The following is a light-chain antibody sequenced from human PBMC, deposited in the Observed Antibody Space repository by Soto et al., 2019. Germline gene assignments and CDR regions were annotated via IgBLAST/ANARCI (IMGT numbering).Light chain of an antibody. J-gene: IGLJ2*01. CDR1: SSDVGGYNS. CDR2: DVS. Sequence: QSALTKHRSVYASHGESVNISCTGTSSDVGGYNSVSWYQQHPGKAPKLMIYDVSKRPSGVPDRFSGSKSVNTASLTISGLHAEYESDYYCCSYAGSYTLVFGGGTKLTVL. V-gene: IGLV2-11*01. CDR3: CSYAGSYTLV.